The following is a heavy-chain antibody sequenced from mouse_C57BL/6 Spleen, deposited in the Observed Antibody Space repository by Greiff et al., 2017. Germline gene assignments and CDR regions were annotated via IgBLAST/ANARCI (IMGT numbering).Heavy chain of an antibody. CDR3: ARDGDYGSIYAMDY. J-gene: IGHJ4*01. V-gene: IGHV3-6*01. CDR2: ISYDGSN. Sequence: EVQLVESGPGLVKPSQSLSLTCSVTGYSITSGYYWNWIRQFPGNKLEWMGYISYDGSNNYNPSLKNRISITRDTSKNQFFLKLNSVTTEDTATYYCARDGDYGSIYAMDYWGQGTSVTVSS. D-gene: IGHD1-1*01. CDR1: GYSITSGYY.